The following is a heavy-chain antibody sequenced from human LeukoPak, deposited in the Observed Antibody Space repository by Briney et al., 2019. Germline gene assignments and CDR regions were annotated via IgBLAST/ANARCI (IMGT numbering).Heavy chain of an antibody. J-gene: IGHJ4*02. V-gene: IGHV3-43*01. CDR3: AKGRIAVAGTDWSHFDY. CDR1: GFTLDDYT. D-gene: IGHD6-19*01. Sequence: GGSLRLSCAAPGFTLDDYTTHWVRKAPGKGLDWVSLISWDGGSTYYADSVKGRFTISRDNSKTSLYLQMNSLRTEDTALYYCAKGRIAVAGTDWSHFDYWGQGTLVTVSS. CDR2: ISWDGGST.